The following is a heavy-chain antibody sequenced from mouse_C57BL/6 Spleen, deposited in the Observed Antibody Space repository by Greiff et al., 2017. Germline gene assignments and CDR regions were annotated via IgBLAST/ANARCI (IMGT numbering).Heavy chain of an antibody. CDR3: ARPYYDYESWFAY. Sequence: QVQLQQPGAELVKPGASVKLSCKASGYTFTSYWMHWVKQRPGQGLEWIGMIHPNSGSNNYNEKFKSKATLTVDKSSSTAYMQLSSLTSEDSAVYYCARPYYDYESWFAYWGQGTLVTVSA. D-gene: IGHD2-4*01. J-gene: IGHJ3*01. CDR1: GYTFTSYW. CDR2: IHPNSGSN. V-gene: IGHV1-64*01.